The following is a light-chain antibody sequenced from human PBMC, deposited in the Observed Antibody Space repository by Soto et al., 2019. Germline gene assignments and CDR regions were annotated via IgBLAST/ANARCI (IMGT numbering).Light chain of an antibody. V-gene: IGKV3-15*01. Sequence: EKVMKNSLATLSVSTGERATLYCRASQSVSSNLAWYKQKPGQAPRLLIYGASTRATGIPARFSGSGSGTEFTLTISSLQSEDFAVYYCQQYKNWLPATSAHGTRLDIK. J-gene: IGKJ5*01. CDR1: QSVSSN. CDR3: QQYKNWLPAT. CDR2: GAS.